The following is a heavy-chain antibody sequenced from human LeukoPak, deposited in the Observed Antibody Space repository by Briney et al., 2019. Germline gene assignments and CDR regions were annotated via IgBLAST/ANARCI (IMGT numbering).Heavy chain of an antibody. Sequence: SSETLSLTCTVSGGSISSGTYYWGWIRQPPGKGLEWVATVYYTGSMYYNPSLKGRVTVSVDTSKNQFPLKLSSVTAADTAVYYCARLPGSGYFDYWGQGILVTVSS. CDR1: GGSISSGTYY. V-gene: IGHV4-39*01. CDR2: VYYTGSM. J-gene: IGHJ4*02. D-gene: IGHD3-22*01. CDR3: ARLPGSGYFDY.